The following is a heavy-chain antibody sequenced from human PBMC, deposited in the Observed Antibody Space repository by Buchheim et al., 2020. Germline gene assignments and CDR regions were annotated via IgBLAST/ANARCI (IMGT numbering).Heavy chain of an antibody. Sequence: QVTLRESGPALVKPTQTLTLTCTVSGFSLSTRGMCVTWIRQPPGKALEWPARVDWDDYKYYSTSLKTRLTISKDTSKNQVVLTVTKVDPEDTATYYCARSTSLAAAGSFDYWGQGTL. CDR3: ARSTSLAAAGSFDY. V-gene: IGHV2-70*15. CDR1: GFSLSTRGMC. CDR2: VDWDDYK. D-gene: IGHD6-13*01. J-gene: IGHJ4*02.